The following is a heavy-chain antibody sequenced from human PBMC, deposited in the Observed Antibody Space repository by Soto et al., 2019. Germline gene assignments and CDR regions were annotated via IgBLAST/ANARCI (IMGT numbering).Heavy chain of an antibody. V-gene: IGHV4-30-4*01. CDR3: SRDGSRLSQYYHYYEMVV. D-gene: IGHD1-26*01. CDR1: GGSISRGDYY. J-gene: IGHJ6*02. Sequence: PSETLSLTCTVSGGSISRGDYYWSWIRQPPGKGLEWIGYIYYSGSTYYNPSLKSRVTISVDTSKNQFSLKLIAVTAADTAVYYCSRDGSRLSQYYHYYEMVVLGQGTTLTVSS. CDR2: IYYSGST.